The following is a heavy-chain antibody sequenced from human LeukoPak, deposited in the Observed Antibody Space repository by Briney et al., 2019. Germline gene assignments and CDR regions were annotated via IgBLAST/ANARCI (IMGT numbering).Heavy chain of an antibody. V-gene: IGHV3-66*01. CDR2: IYSGGST. CDR1: GFTVSSNY. J-gene: IGHJ6*02. Sequence: GGSLRLSWAASGFTVSSNYMSWVRQAPGKGLEWVSVIYSGGSTYYADSVKGRFTISRDNSKNTLYLQMNSLRAEDTAVYYCARDLRYFDWLLSHYYYYYGMDVWGQGPTVTVSS. CDR3: ARDLRYFDWLLSHYYYYYGMDV. D-gene: IGHD3-9*01.